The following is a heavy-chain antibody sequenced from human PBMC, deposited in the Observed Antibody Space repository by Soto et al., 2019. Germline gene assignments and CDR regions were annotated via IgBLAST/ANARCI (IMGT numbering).Heavy chain of an antibody. D-gene: IGHD6-19*01. CDR2: IYYSGST. V-gene: IGHV4-31*03. Sequence: LSLTCTVSGGSISSGGYYWSWIRQHPGRGLEWIGYIYYSGSTYYNPSLKSRVTISVDTSKNQFSLKLSSVTAADTAVYYCARIGADIYYYYGMDVWGQGTTVTVSS. CDR3: ARIGADIYYYYGMDV. CDR1: GGSISSGGYY. J-gene: IGHJ6*02.